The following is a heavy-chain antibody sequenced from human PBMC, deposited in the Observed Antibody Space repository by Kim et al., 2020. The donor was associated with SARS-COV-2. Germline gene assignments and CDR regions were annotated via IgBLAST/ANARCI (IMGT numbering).Heavy chain of an antibody. CDR1: GFTFSSYA. Sequence: GGSLRLSCAASGFTFSSYAMHWVRQAPGKGLEWVAVISYDGSNKYYADSVKGRFTISRDNSKNTLYLQMNSLRAEDTAVYYCARGGGQLRFFEMHYWGPG. V-gene: IGHV3-30-3*01. CDR2: ISYDGSNK. D-gene: IGHD3-3*01. J-gene: IGHJ4*02. CDR3: ARGGGQLRFFEMHY.